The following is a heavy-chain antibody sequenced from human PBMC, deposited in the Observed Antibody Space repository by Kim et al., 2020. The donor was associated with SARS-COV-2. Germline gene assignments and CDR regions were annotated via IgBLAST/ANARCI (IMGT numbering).Heavy chain of an antibody. CDR1: GFSFSNYG. CDR3: ARDFRFCTSTISTCYNYPRHNCFDA. Sequence: GGSLRLSCAASGFSFSNYGIHWVRQAPGKGLEWVAVISYDGSHTYYGDSVKGRFTISRDNSKNTLSLQMNSLGAEDTAVYYCARDFRFCTSTISTCYNYPRHNCFDAWGQGTPVTVSS. CDR2: ISYDGSHT. D-gene: IGHD2-2*01. V-gene: IGHV3-30*03. J-gene: IGHJ5*02.